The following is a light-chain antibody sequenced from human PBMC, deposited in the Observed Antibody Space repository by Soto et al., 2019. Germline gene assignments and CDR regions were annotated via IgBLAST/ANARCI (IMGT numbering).Light chain of an antibody. J-gene: IGKJ1*01. V-gene: IGKV1-5*01. CDR3: QQYNSYSPWT. Sequence: DIQMTQSPCTLSASVGYRFTITCRASQSISSLLAWYQQKPGKAPKLLIYDASSLESGVPSRFSGSGSGTEFTLTISSLQPDDFATYYCQQYNSYSPWTFGQGTKVDIK. CDR2: DAS. CDR1: QSISSL.